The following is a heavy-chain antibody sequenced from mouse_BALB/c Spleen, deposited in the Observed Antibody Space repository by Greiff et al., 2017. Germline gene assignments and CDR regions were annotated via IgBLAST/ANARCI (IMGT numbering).Heavy chain of an antibody. D-gene: IGHD2-2*01. CDR2: IDPANGNT. V-gene: IGHV14-3*02. CDR1: GFNIKDTY. CDR3: ALYGYDEWFAY. Sequence: EVQLVESGAELVKPGASVKLSCTASGFNIKDTYMHWVKQRPEQGLEWIGRIDPANGNTKYDPKFQGKATITADTSSNTAYLQLSSLTSEDTAVYYCALYGYDEWFAYWGQGTLVTVSA. J-gene: IGHJ3*01.